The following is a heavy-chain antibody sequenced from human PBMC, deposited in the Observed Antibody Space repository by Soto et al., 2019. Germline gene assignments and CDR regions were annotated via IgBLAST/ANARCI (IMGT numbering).Heavy chain of an antibody. Sequence: GESLKISCTGSGYSFTSYWIGWVRQMPGKGLECVGIIYPGDSDTRYSPSFQGQVTISADKSISTAYLQWSSLKASDTAMYYCARSSRINDYSEMDVWGQGTTVTVSS. CDR3: ARSSRINDYSEMDV. D-gene: IGHD6-13*01. J-gene: IGHJ6*02. V-gene: IGHV5-51*01. CDR2: IYPGDSDT. CDR1: GYSFTSYW.